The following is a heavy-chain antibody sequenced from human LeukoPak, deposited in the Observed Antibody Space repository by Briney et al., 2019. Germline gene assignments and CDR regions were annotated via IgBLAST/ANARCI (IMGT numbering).Heavy chain of an antibody. CDR2: INWNGGST. CDR1: GFTFDDYG. CDR3: ARDCSSTSCYNRAFDI. V-gene: IGHV3-20*04. J-gene: IGHJ3*02. Sequence: PGGSLRLSCAASGFTFDDYGMSWVRQAPGKGLEWVSGINWNGGSTRYADSVKGRFTISRDNAKNSLYLQMNSLGAEDTALYYCARDCSSTSCYNRAFDIWGQGTMVTVSS. D-gene: IGHD2-2*02.